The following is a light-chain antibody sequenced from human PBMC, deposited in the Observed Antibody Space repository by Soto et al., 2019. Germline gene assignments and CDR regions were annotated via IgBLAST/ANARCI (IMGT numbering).Light chain of an antibody. CDR3: QQLNGQQLA. V-gene: IGKV1-9*01. CDR2: SAS. CDR1: QAMSTY. J-gene: IGKJ4*01. Sequence: DIQLTQSPSFLSAFVGDTVTITCRASQAMSTYLAWYQQKPGKVPKLLIRSASTLQSGVPPRFSGGGSGTAFTLTISTLQPDDSGIYYCQQLNGQQLAFGGGTNVEIK.